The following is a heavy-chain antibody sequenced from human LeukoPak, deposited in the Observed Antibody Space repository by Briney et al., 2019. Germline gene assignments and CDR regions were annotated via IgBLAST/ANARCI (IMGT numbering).Heavy chain of an antibody. Sequence: KPSETLSLTCTVSGGSISSSSYYWGWIRQPPGKGLEWIGSIYYSGSTYYNPSLKSRVTISVDTSKNQFSLKLSSVTAADTAVYYCARQILHYDILTGYPLYYFDYWGQGTLVTVSS. CDR3: ARQILHYDILTGYPLYYFDY. D-gene: IGHD3-9*01. CDR1: GGSISSSSYY. CDR2: IYYSGST. V-gene: IGHV4-39*01. J-gene: IGHJ4*02.